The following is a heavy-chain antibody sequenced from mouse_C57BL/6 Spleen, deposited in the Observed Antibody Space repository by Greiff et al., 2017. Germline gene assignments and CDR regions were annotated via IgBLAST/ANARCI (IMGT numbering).Heavy chain of an antibody. CDR3: VRDLSTYYSNYGGYFDV. V-gene: IGHV10-3*01. CDR2: IRSKSSNYAT. D-gene: IGHD2-5*01. Sequence: EVKVVESGGGLVQPKGSLKLSCAASGFTFNTYAMHWVRQAPGKGLEWVARIRSKSSNYATYYADSVKDRFTISRDDSQSMLYLQMNNLKTEDTAMYYCVRDLSTYYSNYGGYFDVWGTGTTVTVSS. CDR1: GFTFNTYA. J-gene: IGHJ1*03.